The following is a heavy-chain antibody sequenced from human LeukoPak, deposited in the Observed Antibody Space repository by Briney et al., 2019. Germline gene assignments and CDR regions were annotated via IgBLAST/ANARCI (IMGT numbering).Heavy chain of an antibody. CDR1: GGSINSGGYY. Sequence: PSETLSLTCSVSGGSINSGGYYRRSLRQHPGKDLEWIGYIYNSGSTYYNPSLKSRVTIAGDTSKNQFSLKLSSVAAADTAVYYCARGWSLWFVQDWGQGTLVTVSS. CDR3: ARGWSLWFVQD. J-gene: IGHJ4*02. D-gene: IGHD3-10*01. CDR2: IYNSGST. V-gene: IGHV4-31*03.